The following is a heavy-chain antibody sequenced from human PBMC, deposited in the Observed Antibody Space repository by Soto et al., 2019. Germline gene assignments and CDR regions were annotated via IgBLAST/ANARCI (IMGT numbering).Heavy chain of an antibody. D-gene: IGHD3-3*01. Sequence: GGSLRLSCAASGFTFSSYGMHWVRQAPGKGLEWVAVISYDGSNKYYADSVKGRFTISRDNSKNTLYLQMNSLRAEDTAVYYCAKDQRFLEWFFDYWGQGTLVTVSS. CDR2: ISYDGSNK. V-gene: IGHV3-30*18. CDR3: AKDQRFLEWFFDY. J-gene: IGHJ4*02. CDR1: GFTFSSYG.